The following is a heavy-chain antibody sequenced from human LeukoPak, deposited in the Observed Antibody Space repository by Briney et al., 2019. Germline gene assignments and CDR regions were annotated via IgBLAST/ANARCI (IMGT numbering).Heavy chain of an antibody. CDR3: ARDWSYDFWSGYRSYYFDY. Sequence: ASVKVSCKASGYTFTSYGISWVRQAPGQGLEWMGWISAYNGNTNYAQKLQGRVTMTTDTSTSTAYMELRRLRSDDTAVYYCARDWSYDFWSGYRSYYFDYWGQGTLVTVSS. CDR1: GYTFTSYG. CDR2: ISAYNGNT. V-gene: IGHV1-18*01. J-gene: IGHJ4*02. D-gene: IGHD3-3*01.